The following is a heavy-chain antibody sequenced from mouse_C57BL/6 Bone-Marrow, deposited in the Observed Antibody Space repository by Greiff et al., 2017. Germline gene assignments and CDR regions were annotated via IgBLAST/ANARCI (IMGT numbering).Heavy chain of an antibody. Sequence: VPLQESGPELVKPGASVKLSCKASGYTFTSHDINWVKQRPGQGLEWIGWIYPRDGSTKYNEKFKGKATLTVDKSSSTAYMELHRLKSEYSAVYFCARDDDSSYWCFDVWGSGPAATVSA. CDR1: GYTFTSHD. D-gene: IGHD1-1*01. J-gene: IGHJ1*01. V-gene: IGHV1-85*01. CDR2: IYPRDGST. CDR3: ARDDDSSYWCFDV.